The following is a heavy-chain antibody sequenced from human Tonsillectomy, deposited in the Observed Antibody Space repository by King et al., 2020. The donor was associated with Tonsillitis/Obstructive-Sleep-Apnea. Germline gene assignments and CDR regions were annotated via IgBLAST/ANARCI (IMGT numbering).Heavy chain of an antibody. J-gene: IGHJ4*02. CDR2: ISGSGGST. CDR1: GFTFSSYA. D-gene: IGHD3-3*01. CDR3: AKTGSWLDFWSGYDY. Sequence: VQLVESGGGLVQPGGSLRLSCAASGFTFSSYAMSWVRQAPGKGLEWVSAISGSGGSTYYADSVKGRFPISSDNSKNTLYLQMNSLRAEDTAVYYCAKTGSWLDFWSGYDYWGQGTLVTVSS. V-gene: IGHV3-23*04.